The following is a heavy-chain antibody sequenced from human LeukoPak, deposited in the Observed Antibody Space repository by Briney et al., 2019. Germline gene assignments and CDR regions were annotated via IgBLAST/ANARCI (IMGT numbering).Heavy chain of an antibody. CDR3: AKNYGSGSYYTSRGAFDI. CDR1: GFTFSSYS. V-gene: IGHV3-21*01. D-gene: IGHD3-10*01. CDR2: ISSSSSYI. Sequence: KTGGSLRLSCAASGFTFSSYSMNWVRQAPGKGLEWVSSISSSSSYIYYADSVKGRFTISRDNAKNSLYLQMNSLRAEDTAVYYCAKNYGSGSYYTSRGAFDIWGQGTMVTVSS. J-gene: IGHJ3*02.